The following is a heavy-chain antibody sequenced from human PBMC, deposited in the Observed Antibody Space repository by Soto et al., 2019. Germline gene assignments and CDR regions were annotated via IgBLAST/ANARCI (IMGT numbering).Heavy chain of an antibody. Sequence: GGSLRLSCAASGFTFSSYSMNWVRQAPGKGLEWVSYIGSSSSTIYYADSVKGRFTISRDNAKNSLYLQMNSLRDEDTAVYYCARDRYYYGSGTNWFDPWGQGTLVTVSS. CDR3: ARDRYYYGSGTNWFDP. D-gene: IGHD3-10*01. CDR2: IGSSSSTI. CDR1: GFTFSSYS. V-gene: IGHV3-48*02. J-gene: IGHJ5*02.